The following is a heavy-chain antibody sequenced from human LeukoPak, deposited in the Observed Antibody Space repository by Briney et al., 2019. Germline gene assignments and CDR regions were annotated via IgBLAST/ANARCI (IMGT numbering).Heavy chain of an antibody. J-gene: IGHJ4*02. CDR2: INPSSGST. V-gene: IGHV1-46*02. CDR3: ARSKGSGWYFDY. D-gene: IGHD6-19*01. CDR1: GYTFNSYY. Sequence: ASVKVSCKASGYTFNSYYMHWVRQAPGQGLEWMGIINPSSGSTSYAQNFQGRVTMTRDTSTSTVYMELSSLRSEDTAVYYCARSKGSGWYFDYWGQGALVTVSS.